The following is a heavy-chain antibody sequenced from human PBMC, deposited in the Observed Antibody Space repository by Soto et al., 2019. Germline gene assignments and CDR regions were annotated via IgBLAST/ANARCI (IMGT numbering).Heavy chain of an antibody. J-gene: IGHJ6*02. Sequence: ASVKVSCKVSGYTLTELSMHWVRQAPGKGLEWMGGFDPEDGETIYAQKFQGRVTMTEDTSTDTAYMELSSLRSEDTAVYYCATALGVVVPAAHYYYYGMDVWGQGTTVTVSS. CDR3: ATALGVVVPAAHYYYYGMDV. CDR1: GYTLTELS. V-gene: IGHV1-24*01. CDR2: FDPEDGET. D-gene: IGHD2-2*01.